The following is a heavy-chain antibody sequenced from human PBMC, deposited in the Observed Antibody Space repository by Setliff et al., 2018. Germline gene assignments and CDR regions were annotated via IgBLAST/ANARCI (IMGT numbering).Heavy chain of an antibody. CDR3: ARNPASLQYSFDL. D-gene: IGHD6-6*01. Sequence: SETLSLTCNVSGASIRNFYWTWIRQPPGKGLEWIGYVHFTGSTNYNPSLKSRVTMSVDVSKSQFSLKLSSMTAADTALYYCARNPASLQYSFDLWGRGTLVTVSS. CDR1: GASIRNFY. J-gene: IGHJ2*01. V-gene: IGHV4-59*12. CDR2: VHFTGST.